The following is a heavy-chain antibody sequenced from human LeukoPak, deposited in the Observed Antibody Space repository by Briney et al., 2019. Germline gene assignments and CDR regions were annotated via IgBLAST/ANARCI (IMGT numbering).Heavy chain of an antibody. D-gene: IGHD3-9*01. J-gene: IGHJ4*02. Sequence: SETLSLTCTVSGGTISSSSYYWGWIRQPPGKGLEWIGSIYYSGSTYYNPSLKSRVTTSVDTSKNQFSLKLSSVTAADTAVYYCAGSRLVIPDYWGQGTLVTVSS. CDR3: AGSRLVIPDY. CDR2: IYYSGST. CDR1: GGTISSSSYY. V-gene: IGHV4-39*01.